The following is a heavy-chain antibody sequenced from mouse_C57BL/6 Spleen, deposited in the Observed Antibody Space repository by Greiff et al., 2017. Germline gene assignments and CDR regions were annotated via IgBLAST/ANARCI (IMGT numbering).Heavy chain of an antibody. V-gene: IGHV1-82*01. CDR2: IYPGDGDT. CDR3: ARERDYGYDSYYFDY. CDR1: GYAFSSSW. J-gene: IGHJ2*01. D-gene: IGHD2-2*01. Sequence: QVQLQQSGPELVKPGASVKISCKASGYAFSSSWMNWVKQRPGKGLEWIGRIYPGDGDTNYNGKFKGKATLTADKSSSTAYMQLSSRTSEDSAVYFCARERDYGYDSYYFDYWGQGTTLTVSS.